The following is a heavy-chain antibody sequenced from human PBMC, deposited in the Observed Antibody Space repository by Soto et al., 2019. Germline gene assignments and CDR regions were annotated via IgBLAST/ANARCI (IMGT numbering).Heavy chain of an antibody. CDR1: GFTFSSYS. J-gene: IGHJ6*02. CDR3: ARDQVVIAAPNYYYGMDV. D-gene: IGHD6-25*01. CDR2: ISSSSSYI. V-gene: IGHV3-21*01. Sequence: ESGGGLVKPGGSLRLPCAPSGFTFSSYSMNWVRQAPGKGLEWFSSISSSSSYIYYADSVKGRFTISRDNAKNSLYLQMNSLRAEDTAVCYCARDQVVIAAPNYYYGMDVWGQGTTVTVSS.